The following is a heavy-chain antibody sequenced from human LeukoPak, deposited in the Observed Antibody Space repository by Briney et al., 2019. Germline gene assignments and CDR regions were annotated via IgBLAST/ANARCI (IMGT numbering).Heavy chain of an antibody. Sequence: GGSLRLSCAASGFTFSSYEMNWVRQAPGKGLEGVSYISSSGSTIYYADSVKGRFTISRDNAKNSLYLQMNSLRAEDTAVYYCARVGRLLWFGEFDYWGQGTLVTVSS. J-gene: IGHJ4*02. CDR3: ARVGRLLWFGEFDY. CDR1: GFTFSSYE. D-gene: IGHD3-10*01. CDR2: ISSSGSTI. V-gene: IGHV3-48*03.